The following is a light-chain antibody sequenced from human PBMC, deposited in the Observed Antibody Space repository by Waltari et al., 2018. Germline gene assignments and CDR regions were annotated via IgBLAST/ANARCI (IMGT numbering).Light chain of an antibody. CDR1: SSNIGAGFD. Sequence: QSVLTQPPSVSGAPGQRVTISCTGSSSNIGAGFDVHWYQQLPGTAPKLLIYGNNILPSGVPDRFSGSKSGTSASLAITGLQAEDEADYYCQSYDSSLRTAFGGGTKLAVL. V-gene: IGLV1-40*01. CDR2: GNN. J-gene: IGLJ2*01. CDR3: QSYDSSLRTA.